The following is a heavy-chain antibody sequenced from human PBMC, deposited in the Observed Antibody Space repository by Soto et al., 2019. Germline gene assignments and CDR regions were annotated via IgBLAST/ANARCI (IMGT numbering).Heavy chain of an antibody. J-gene: IGHJ6*02. CDR2: INHSGST. Sequence: PSETLSLTCAVYGGSFSGYYWSWIRQPPGKGLEWIGEINHSGSTNYNPSLKSRVTISVDTSKNQFSLKLSSVTAADTAVYYCARGLRFLEWLEYYGMDVWGQGXTVTVYS. V-gene: IGHV4-34*01. D-gene: IGHD3-3*01. CDR3: ARGLRFLEWLEYYGMDV. CDR1: GGSFSGYY.